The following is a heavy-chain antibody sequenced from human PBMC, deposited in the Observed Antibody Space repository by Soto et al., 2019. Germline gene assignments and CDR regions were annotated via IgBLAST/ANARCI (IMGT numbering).Heavy chain of an antibody. J-gene: IGHJ6*03. D-gene: IGHD2-2*01. CDR3: ARDLEDIVVVPAAYYYYYYMDV. CDR1: GYTFTSYA. V-gene: IGHV7-4-1*02. CDR2: INTNTGNP. Sequence: ASVKVSCKASGYTFTSYAMNCVRQAPGQGLEWMGWINTNTGNPTYAQSFTGRFGFSLDTSVSTAYLQISSLKAEDTAVYYCARDLEDIVVVPAAYYYYYYMDVWGKGTTVTVSS.